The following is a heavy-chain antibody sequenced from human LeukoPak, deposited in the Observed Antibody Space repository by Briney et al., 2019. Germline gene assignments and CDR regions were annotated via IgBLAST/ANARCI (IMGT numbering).Heavy chain of an antibody. J-gene: IGHJ2*01. CDR2: INWSAGST. D-gene: IGHD3-10*01. Sequence: GGSLRLSCAASGFTFDDYGMSWVRQAPGKGLEWVSHINWSAGSTGYADSVKGRFTISRDNAKNSLYLQMNSLRAEDTALYYCARVHYYGSGSYYNERYFDLWGRGTLVTVSS. V-gene: IGHV3-20*04. CDR3: ARVHYYGSGSYYNERYFDL. CDR1: GFTFDDYG.